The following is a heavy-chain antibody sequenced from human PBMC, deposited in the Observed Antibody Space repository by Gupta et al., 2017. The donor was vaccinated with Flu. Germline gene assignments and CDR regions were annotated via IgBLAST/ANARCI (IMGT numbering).Heavy chain of an antibody. J-gene: IGHJ5*02. D-gene: IGHD1-26*01. CDR3: TTDHSEGWELLGGWFDP. CDR1: GFTFSNAW. V-gene: IGHV3-15*01. Sequence: EVQLVESGGGLVKPGGSLRLSCAASGFTFSNAWMSWVRQAPGKGLEWVGRIKSKTDGGTTDYAAPVKGRFTISRDDSKNTLYLQMNSLKTEDTAVYYCTTDHSEGWELLGGWFDPWGQGTLVTVSS. CDR2: IKSKTDGGTT.